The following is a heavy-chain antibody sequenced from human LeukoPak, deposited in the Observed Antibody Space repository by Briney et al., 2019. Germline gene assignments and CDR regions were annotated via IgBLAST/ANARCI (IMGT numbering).Heavy chain of an antibody. V-gene: IGHV1-18*04. Sequence: ASVKVSCKASGYTFTSYGISWVRQAPGQGLEWMGWISAYNGNTNYAQKLQGRVTMTTDTSTSTAYMELRSLRSDDTAVYYCARDTILSGYSSGWYYYYGMDVWAKGPRSPSPQ. CDR3: ARDTILSGYSSGWYYYYGMDV. CDR1: GYTFTSYG. D-gene: IGHD6-19*01. CDR2: ISAYNGNT. J-gene: IGHJ6*04.